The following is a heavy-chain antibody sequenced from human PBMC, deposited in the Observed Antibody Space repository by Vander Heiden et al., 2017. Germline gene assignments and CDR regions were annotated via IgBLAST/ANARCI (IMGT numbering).Heavy chain of an antibody. CDR1: GFTFRSYA. CDR2: ISGSGGST. D-gene: IGHD2-15*01. V-gene: IGHV3-23*01. J-gene: IGHJ4*02. CDR3: AKDDPDIVVVVAATWFDY. Sequence: EVQLLESGGGLVQPGGSLRLSCAASGFTFRSYAMSWVRQAPGKGLEWVSAISGSGGSTYYADSVKGRFTISRDNSKNTLYLQMNSLRAEDTAVYYCAKDDPDIVVVVAATWFDYWGQGTLVTVSS.